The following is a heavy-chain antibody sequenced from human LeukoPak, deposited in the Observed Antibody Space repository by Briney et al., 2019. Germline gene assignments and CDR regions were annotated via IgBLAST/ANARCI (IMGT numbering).Heavy chain of an antibody. CDR2: ISSSCCA. CDR3: AKDGTGTALFYYFYMDG. D-gene: IGHD1-7*01. Sequence: PGGSLRLSCAASGFTFSGYPMSWVRQAPGKGLEWVGLISSSCCAYYADFEKGRFTISRDNSKNTLYLHMNTLRAEDTAVYYCAKDGTGTALFYYFYMDGWGKGTTVTVSS. CDR1: GFTFSGYP. J-gene: IGHJ6*03. V-gene: IGHV3-23*01.